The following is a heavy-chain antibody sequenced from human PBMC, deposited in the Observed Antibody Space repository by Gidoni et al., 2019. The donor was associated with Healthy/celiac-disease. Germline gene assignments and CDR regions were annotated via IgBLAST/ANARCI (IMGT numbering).Heavy chain of an antibody. V-gene: IGHV2-5*02. J-gene: IGHJ4*02. D-gene: IGHD3-10*01. CDR3: AHSANPLPITMVRGAQFDY. CDR2: IYWDDDK. Sequence: QITLKASGPTLVKPTQTPTLTCTFSGFSLSTSGVGVGWIRQPPGKALEWLALIYWDDDKRYSPSLKSRLTITMDTSKNQVVLTMTNMDPVDTATYYCAHSANPLPITMVRGAQFDYWGQGTLVTVSS. CDR1: GFSLSTSGVG.